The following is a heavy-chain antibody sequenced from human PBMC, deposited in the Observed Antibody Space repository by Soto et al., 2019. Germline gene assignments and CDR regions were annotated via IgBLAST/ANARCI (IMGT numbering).Heavy chain of an antibody. D-gene: IGHD1-26*01. CDR2: INSDGSST. Sequence: EVQLVESGGGLVQPGGSLRLSCAASGFTFSSYWMHWVRQAPGKGLVWVSRINSDGSSTSYADSVKGRFTISRDNAKNTLYLQMNSLRAEDTAVYYCARGGRLHWYFDLWGRGTLVPFSS. J-gene: IGHJ2*01. CDR1: GFTFSSYW. V-gene: IGHV3-74*01. CDR3: ARGGRLHWYFDL.